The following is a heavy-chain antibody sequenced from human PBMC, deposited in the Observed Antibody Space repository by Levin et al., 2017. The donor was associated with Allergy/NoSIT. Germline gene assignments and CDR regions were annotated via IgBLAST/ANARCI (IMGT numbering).Heavy chain of an antibody. J-gene: IGHJ4*02. Sequence: SETLSLRCTVSGGSISSTTFYWGWIRQPPGTGLEWIVSLYYGGNTYFNPSLKSRSTITADASKNQFSLNLNSVTATDTAIDYCARHSDHSGMCDWGQGTLVTVSS. V-gene: IGHV4-39*01. D-gene: IGHD1-26*01. CDR2: LYYGGNT. CDR3: ARHSDHSGMCD. CDR1: GGSISSTTFY.